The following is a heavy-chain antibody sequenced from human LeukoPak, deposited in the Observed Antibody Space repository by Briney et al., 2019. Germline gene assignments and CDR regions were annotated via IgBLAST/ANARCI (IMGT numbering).Heavy chain of an antibody. CDR3: ARDRYDYVWGSRATADY. D-gene: IGHD3-16*01. CDR2: ISSSSSTI. V-gene: IGHV3-48*04. Sequence: PGGSLRLSCAASGFTFSSYSMNWVRQAPGKGLEWVSYISSSSSTIYYADSVKGRFTISRDNAKNSLYLQMNSLRAEDTAVYYCARDRYDYVWGSRATADYWGQGTLVTVSS. J-gene: IGHJ4*02. CDR1: GFTFSSYS.